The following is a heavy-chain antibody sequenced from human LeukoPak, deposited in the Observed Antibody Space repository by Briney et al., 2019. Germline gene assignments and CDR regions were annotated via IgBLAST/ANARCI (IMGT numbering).Heavy chain of an antibody. D-gene: IGHD2-2*01. CDR1: GFIVSGDF. CDR2: ISYGGSNK. V-gene: IGHV3-30-3*01. Sequence: QTGGSLRLSCAASGFIVSGDFMSWVRQAPGKGLEWVADISYGGSNKYYADSVKGRFTISRDNSKNTLYLQMNSLRAEDTAVYYCARGVRVVPAALVRPGDAFDIWGQGTMVTVSS. CDR3: ARGVRVVPAALVRPGDAFDI. J-gene: IGHJ3*02.